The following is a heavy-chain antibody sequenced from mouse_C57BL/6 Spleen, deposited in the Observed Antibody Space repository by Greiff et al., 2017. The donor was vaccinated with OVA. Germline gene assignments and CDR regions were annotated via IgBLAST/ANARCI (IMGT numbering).Heavy chain of an antibody. D-gene: IGHD2-4*01. CDR1: GYTFTSYW. V-gene: IGHV1-55*01. J-gene: IGHJ1*03. CDR3: ARGDYDWYFDV. Sequence: VQLQQSGAELVKPGASVKMSCKASGYTFTSYWITWVKQRPGQGLEWIGDIYPGSGSTNYNEKFKSKATLTVDKSSSTAYMQLSSLTSEDSAVYYCARGDYDWYFDVWGTGTTVTVSS. CDR2: IYPGSGST.